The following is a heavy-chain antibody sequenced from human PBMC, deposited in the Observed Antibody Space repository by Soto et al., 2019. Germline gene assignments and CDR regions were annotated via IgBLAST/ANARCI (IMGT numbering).Heavy chain of an antibody. CDR1: GYTFTSHA. J-gene: IGHJ6*02. CDR3: ASSYSNYALIDYYYYGMDV. D-gene: IGHD4-4*01. Sequence: ASVKVSCKASGYTFTSHAMHFVRQAPRQKLEWMGWINAGNGNTKYSQKFQGRVTITRDTSASTAYMELSSLRSEDTAVYYCASSYSNYALIDYYYYGMDVWGQGTTVTVS. CDR2: INAGNGNT. V-gene: IGHV1-3*01.